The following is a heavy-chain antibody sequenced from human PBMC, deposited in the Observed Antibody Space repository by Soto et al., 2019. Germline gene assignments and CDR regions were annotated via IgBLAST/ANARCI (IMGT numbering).Heavy chain of an antibody. V-gene: IGHV1-69*13. CDR1: GGTFSSYA. Sequence: ASVTVSCKASGGTFSSYAISWVRQAPGQGLEWMGGIIPIFGTANYAQKFQGRVTITADESTSTAYMELSSLRSEDTAVYYCDFSIDAFDIWGQGTMVTVSS. J-gene: IGHJ3*02. CDR2: IIPIFGTA. CDR3: DFSIDAFDI.